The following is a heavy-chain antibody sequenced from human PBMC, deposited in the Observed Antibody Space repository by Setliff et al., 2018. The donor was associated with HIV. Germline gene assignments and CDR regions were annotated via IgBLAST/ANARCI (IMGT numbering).Heavy chain of an antibody. CDR1: GYIFTNYG. J-gene: IGHJ6*03. CDR3: ARGVEGSGNYGFYYYHWDV. D-gene: IGHD3-10*01. CDR2: ISAYNGNT. Sequence: ASVKVSCKASGYIFTNYGISWVRQAPGQGLEWMGWISAYNGNTNYAQKFQGRVTMTTDTSSSTAYMELRSLRSDDTAVYYCARGVEGSGNYGFYYYHWDVWGKGTTVTVSS. V-gene: IGHV1-18*01.